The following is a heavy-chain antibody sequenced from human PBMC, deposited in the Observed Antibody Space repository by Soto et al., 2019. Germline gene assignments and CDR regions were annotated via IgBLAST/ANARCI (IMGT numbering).Heavy chain of an antibody. Sequence: EVQLVESGGGLVQPGGSVGLSCAASGFSFISDWMSWVRQAPGKGLEWVATIRQDGSQKYYLDSLKGRFTISRDNAKNSLYLHINGPRAEDTAVYYCARATGYWYFDLWGRGTLVTVSS. J-gene: IGHJ2*01. V-gene: IGHV3-7*03. CDR2: IRQDGSQK. CDR1: GFSFISDW. CDR3: ARATGYWYFDL.